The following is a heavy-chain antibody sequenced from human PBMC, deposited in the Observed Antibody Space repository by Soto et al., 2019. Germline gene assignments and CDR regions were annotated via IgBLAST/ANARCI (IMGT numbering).Heavy chain of an antibody. V-gene: IGHV4-31*03. CDR2: IYYSGST. CDR1: GGSISSGGYY. CDR3: ARDGGYGSGSYYYTY. J-gene: IGHJ4*02. Sequence: QVQLQESGPGLVKPSQTLSLTCTVSGGSISSGGYYWSWIRQHPGKGLEWIGYIYYSGSTSYNPSLKGRVTLSVDTSKNQFSLKLSSVTAAATAVYYCARDGGYGSGSYYYTYWGQGTLVTVSS. D-gene: IGHD3-10*01.